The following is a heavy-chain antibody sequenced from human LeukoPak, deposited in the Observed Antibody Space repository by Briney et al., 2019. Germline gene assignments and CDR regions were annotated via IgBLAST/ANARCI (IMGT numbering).Heavy chain of an antibody. CDR3: ARAPFGDYSTDGYYFDY. CDR1: GGSISSSSYY. CDR2: VYYSGST. Sequence: SETLSLTCTVSGGSISSSSYYWGWIRQPPGKGLEWIGSVYYSGSTYYNPSLKSRVTISVDTSKNQFSLKLSSVTAADTAVYYCARAPFGDYSTDGYYFDYWGQGALVTVSS. V-gene: IGHV4-39*07. J-gene: IGHJ4*02. D-gene: IGHD2-21*01.